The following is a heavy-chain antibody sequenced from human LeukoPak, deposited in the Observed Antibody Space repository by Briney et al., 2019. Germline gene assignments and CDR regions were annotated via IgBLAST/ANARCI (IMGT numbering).Heavy chain of an antibody. V-gene: IGHV4-61*02. CDR3: ARGLMGNSSGWRYGMDV. CDR1: GGSISSGGYS. CDR2: IYTSGST. Sequence: SETLSLTCAVSGGSISSGGYSWSWIRQPAGKGLEWIGRIYTSGSTNYNPSLKSRVTISVDTSKNQFSLKLSSVTAADTAVYYCARGLMGNSSGWRYGMDVWGQGTTVTVSS. J-gene: IGHJ6*02. D-gene: IGHD6-19*01.